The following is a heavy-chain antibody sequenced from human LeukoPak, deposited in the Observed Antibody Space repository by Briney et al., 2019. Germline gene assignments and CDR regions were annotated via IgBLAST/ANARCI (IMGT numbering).Heavy chain of an antibody. CDR3: ARAVASNWFDP. Sequence: GGSLRLSCGASGFTFSSYWMSWVRQAPGKGLEWVANIKEDGSEEYYVDSVKGRFTISRDNAKSSLYLQMKSLRAEDTAVYYCARAVASNWFDPWGQGTLVTVSS. V-gene: IGHV3-7*01. J-gene: IGHJ5*02. CDR1: GFTFSSYW. CDR2: IKEDGSEE. D-gene: IGHD6-19*01.